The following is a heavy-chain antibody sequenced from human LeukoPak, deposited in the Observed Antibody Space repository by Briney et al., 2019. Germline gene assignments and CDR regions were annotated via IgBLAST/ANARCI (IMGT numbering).Heavy chain of an antibody. CDR2: ITGTDHSM. V-gene: IGHV3-11*01. J-gene: IGHJ2*01. CDR3: ARGHCNSRNCYWHFDL. Sequence: GGSLRLSCDASGFTFSDYYMSWIRQAPGKGLEWLSYITGTDHSMRYADSVKGRFAISRDNAKNSLYLQPNSLRAEDTAVYYCARGHCNSRNCYWHFDLWGRGTRVTVSS. D-gene: IGHD2/OR15-2a*01. CDR1: GFTFSDYY.